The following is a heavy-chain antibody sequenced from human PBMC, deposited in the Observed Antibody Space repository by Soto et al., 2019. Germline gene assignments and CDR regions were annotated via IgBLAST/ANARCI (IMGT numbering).Heavy chain of an antibody. CDR2: ISYDGSNK. CDR3: AKSLEGDYSSAKELDP. Sequence: GGSLRLSCAASVFTFSSYCMHLVRQAPGKGLECVSVISYDGSNKYYADSVKGRFTISGDNSKNTLYLQMNSLRAEHTAVYYCAKSLEGDYSSAKELDPWRQGHLVTVS. V-gene: IGHV3-30*18. J-gene: IGHJ5*02. D-gene: IGHD2-21*01. CDR1: VFTFSSYC.